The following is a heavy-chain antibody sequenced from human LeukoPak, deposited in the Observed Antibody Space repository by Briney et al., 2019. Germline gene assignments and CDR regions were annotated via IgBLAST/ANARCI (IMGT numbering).Heavy chain of an antibody. CDR1: GYTFTGYH. J-gene: IGHJ4*02. CDR2: INPNSGGT. Sequence: ASVTVSCKASGYTFTGYHIHWVRQAPGQGLEWMGWINPNSGGTNYAQKFQGRVTMTRDTSISTAYMELSRLRSDDTAVYYCARDIHSSGWYVGYWGQGTLVTVSS. CDR3: ARDIHSSGWYVGY. V-gene: IGHV1-2*02. D-gene: IGHD6-19*01.